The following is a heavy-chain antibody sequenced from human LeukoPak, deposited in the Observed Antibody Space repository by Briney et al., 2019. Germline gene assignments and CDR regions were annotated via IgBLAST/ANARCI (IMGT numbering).Heavy chain of an antibody. D-gene: IGHD2-21*02. Sequence: GGSLRLSCAASGFIFTSYWMTWVRQAPGKGLEWVAITKQDGSEKYYVDSVKGRFTISRDNAKNSLYLQLNSLRAEDTALYYCARDRGDRVFDYWGQGTLVTVSS. V-gene: IGHV3-7*01. CDR1: GFIFTSYW. J-gene: IGHJ4*02. CDR3: ARDRGDRVFDY. CDR2: TKQDGSEK.